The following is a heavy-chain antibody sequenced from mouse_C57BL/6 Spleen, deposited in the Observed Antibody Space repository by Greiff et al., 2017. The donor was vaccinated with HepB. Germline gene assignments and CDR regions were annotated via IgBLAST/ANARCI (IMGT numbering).Heavy chain of an antibody. CDR3: ARPTPSYAMDY. Sequence: EVKLMESGGGLVKPGGSLKLSCAASGFTFSDYGMHWVRQAPEKGLEWVAYISSGSSTIYYADTVKGRFTISRDNAKNTLFLQMTSLRSEDTAMYYGARPTPSYAMDYWGQGTSVTVSS. CDR1: GFTFSDYG. CDR2: ISSGSSTI. V-gene: IGHV5-17*01. J-gene: IGHJ4*01.